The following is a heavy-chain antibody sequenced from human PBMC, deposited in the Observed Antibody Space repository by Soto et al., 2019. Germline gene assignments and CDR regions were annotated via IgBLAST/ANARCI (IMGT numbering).Heavy chain of an antibody. J-gene: IGHJ6*02. V-gene: IGHV3-33*01. CDR1: GFTFSSYG. CDR3: ARATDKYAFWSGLGGMDV. D-gene: IGHD3-3*01. CDR2: IWYDGSNK. Sequence: GGSLRLSCAASGFTFSSYGMHWVRQAPGKGLEWVAVIWYDGSNKYYADSVKGRFTISRDNSKNTLYLQMNSLRAEDTAVYYCARATDKYAFWSGLGGMDVWGQVTTVTLSS.